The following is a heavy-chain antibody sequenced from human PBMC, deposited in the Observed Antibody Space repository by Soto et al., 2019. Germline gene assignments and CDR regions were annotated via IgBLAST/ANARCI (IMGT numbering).Heavy chain of an antibody. Sequence: AETLSLTCAVSGGSISSSNWRRGVRQPRGKGEGGVGEIYHRGSTNYNPSLKSRVTISVDKSKNQSSLKLSSVTAADTAVYYCASGRVRWDAFDIWGQGTMVTVSS. CDR1: GGSISSSNW. J-gene: IGHJ3*02. CDR2: IYHRGST. D-gene: IGHD1-26*01. V-gene: IGHV4-4*02. CDR3: ASGRVRWDAFDI.